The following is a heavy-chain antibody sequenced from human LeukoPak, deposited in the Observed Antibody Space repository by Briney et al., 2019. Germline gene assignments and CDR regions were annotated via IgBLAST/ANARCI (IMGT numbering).Heavy chain of an antibody. Sequence: GESLQISCKGSGYSFTSYWIGWGRRMPGKGLEWMGIIYPGDSDTRYSPSFQGQVTISADKSISTAYLQWSSLKASDTAMYYCARPSIVGAPTYFDYWGQGTLVTVSS. CDR1: GYSFTSYW. V-gene: IGHV5-51*01. J-gene: IGHJ4*02. D-gene: IGHD1-26*01. CDR2: IYPGDSDT. CDR3: ARPSIVGAPTYFDY.